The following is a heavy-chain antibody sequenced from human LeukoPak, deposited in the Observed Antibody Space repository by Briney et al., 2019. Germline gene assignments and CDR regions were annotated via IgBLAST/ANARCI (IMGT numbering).Heavy chain of an antibody. CDR2: ISYDGSFQ. CDR1: GFTFSSHA. V-gene: IGHV3-30-3*01. J-gene: IGHJ5*02. Sequence: GGSLRLSCSVSGFTFSSHAMHWVRQAPGKGLECVAYISYDGSFQYHADSVKGRFTISRDNSNDILYLQMNSLRVDDSATYYCVGEVGSRQMNSWGQGTLVTVSS. CDR3: VGEVGSRQMNS. D-gene: IGHD1-26*01.